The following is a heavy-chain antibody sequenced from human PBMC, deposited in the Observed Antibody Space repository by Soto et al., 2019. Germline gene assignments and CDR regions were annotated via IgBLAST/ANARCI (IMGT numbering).Heavy chain of an antibody. CDR3: ALPAEGVVHRFDY. J-gene: IGHJ4*02. Sequence: EVQLLESGGGLVQPGGSLRLSCVASGLTLSSFAMNWVRQVPGKGLEWVSVIKAGDTSTIYADSVKGRFTLSRDNSKNTVYLQMSSLRGEDTAVYYCALPAEGVVHRFDYRGQGTLVSVSS. D-gene: IGHD3-3*01. V-gene: IGHV3-23*01. CDR1: GLTLSSFA. CDR2: IKAGDTST.